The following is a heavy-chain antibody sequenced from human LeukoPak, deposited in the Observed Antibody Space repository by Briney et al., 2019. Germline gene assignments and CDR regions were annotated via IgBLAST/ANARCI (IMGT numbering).Heavy chain of an antibody. V-gene: IGHV1-46*01. CDR3: SRERCSGGSCYAKWLDP. CDR1: GYTFTSYY. Sequence: GASVKVSCKASGYTFTSYYMHWVRQAPGQGLEWMGIINPSGGSTSYAQKFQGRVTMTRDTSTSTVYMELSSLRYEHTAVYYCSRERCSGGSCYAKWLDPWDQGTLPTVSS. D-gene: IGHD2-15*01. J-gene: IGHJ5*02. CDR2: INPSGGST.